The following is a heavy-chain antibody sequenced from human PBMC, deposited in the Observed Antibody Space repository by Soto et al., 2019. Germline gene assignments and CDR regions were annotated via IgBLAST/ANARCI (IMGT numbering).Heavy chain of an antibody. D-gene: IGHD6-19*01. V-gene: IGHV3-21*01. CDR2: ISRSSSNI. J-gene: IGHJ6*02. CDR1: GFSITNYS. Sequence: EVQLVESGGGLVKPGGSLRLSCAASGFSITNYSMNWVRQAPGKGLEWVSSISRSSSNIYNADSVKGRFTISRDNAKNELYLNMNSLRAGDTAVYYCARDLKVAATNSYYYYGMDVWGQGTTGTVSS. CDR3: ARDLKVAATNSYYYYGMDV.